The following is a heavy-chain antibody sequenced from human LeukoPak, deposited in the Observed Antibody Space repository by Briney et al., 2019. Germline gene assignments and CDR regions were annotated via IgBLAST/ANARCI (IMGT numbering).Heavy chain of an antibody. D-gene: IGHD1-1*01. CDR3: VRHQATTFDY. CDR2: IKQDGREA. V-gene: IGHV3-7*01. Sequence: GGSLRLSCAASGFIFSSSWMTWVRQAPGKGLEWVANIKQDGREAYYVVSVAGRFTISRDNTKHSLYLQMNGLRDEDTAVYYCVRHQATTFDYWGQETLVTVSS. CDR1: GFIFSSSW. J-gene: IGHJ4*02.